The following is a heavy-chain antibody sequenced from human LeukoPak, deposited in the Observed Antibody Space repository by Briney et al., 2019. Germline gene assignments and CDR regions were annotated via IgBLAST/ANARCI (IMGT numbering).Heavy chain of an antibody. V-gene: IGHV1-3*01. CDR3: ARRQSGSYSIDY. CDR2: INAGNGNT. D-gene: IGHD1-26*01. J-gene: IGHJ4*02. CDR1: GYTFTSYA. Sequence: ASVKVSCKASGYTFTSYAMHWVRQAPGQRPEWMGWINAGNGNTKYSQKFQGRVTITRDTSASTAYMELSSLRSEDTAVYYCARRQSGSYSIDYWGQGTLVTVSS.